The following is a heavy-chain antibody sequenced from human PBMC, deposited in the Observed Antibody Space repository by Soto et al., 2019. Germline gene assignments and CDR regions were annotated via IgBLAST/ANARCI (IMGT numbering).Heavy chain of an antibody. CDR3: AMSGGYYGYFDY. Sequence: PWWSLRLSCAASGFNFDDYAMHWARQAPGKGLEWVSGISWKSGSIGYADSVKGRFTISRDNSKNTLYLQMNSLRAEDTAVYYCAMSGGYYGYFDYWGQGTLVTVSS. D-gene: IGHD3-22*01. CDR2: ISWKSGSI. V-gene: IGHV3-9*01. CDR1: GFNFDDYA. J-gene: IGHJ4*02.